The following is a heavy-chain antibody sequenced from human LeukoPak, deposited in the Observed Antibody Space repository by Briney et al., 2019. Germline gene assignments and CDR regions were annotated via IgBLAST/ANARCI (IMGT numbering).Heavy chain of an antibody. CDR1: GGSISSSSYY. J-gene: IGHJ4*02. V-gene: IGHV4-39*01. CDR2: IYYSGST. CDR3: ASPDYGGNSGFYY. Sequence: SETLSLTCTVSGGSISSSSYYWGWIRQPPGKGLEWIGSIYYSGSTYYNPSLKSRVTISVDTSKNQFSLKLSSVTAADTAVYYCASPDYGGNSGFYYWGQGTLATVSS. D-gene: IGHD4-23*01.